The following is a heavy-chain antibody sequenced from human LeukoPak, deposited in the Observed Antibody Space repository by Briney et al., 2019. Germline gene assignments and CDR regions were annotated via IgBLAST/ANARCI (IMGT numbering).Heavy chain of an antibody. CDR1: GGSFSGYY. D-gene: IGHD1-26*01. J-gene: IGHJ3*02. V-gene: IGHV4-34*01. Sequence: PSETLSLTCAVYGGSFSGYYWTWIRQPPGKGLERIGEINHSGSTNYNPSLKSRVTISVDTSKNQFSLKLSSVTAADTAVYYCARETSGSNDAFDIWGQGTMVTVSS. CDR3: ARETSGSNDAFDI. CDR2: INHSGST.